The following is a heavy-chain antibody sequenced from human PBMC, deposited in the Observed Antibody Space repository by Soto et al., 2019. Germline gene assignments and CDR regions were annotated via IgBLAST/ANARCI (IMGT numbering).Heavy chain of an antibody. J-gene: IGHJ2*01. CDR3: GRESPVLSWYFDL. V-gene: IGHV3-30-3*01. CDR1: GFTLSDYP. CDR2: ISYDGSKK. Sequence: QVQLVESGGGVVQPGGSLRLSCAAPGFTLSDYPMNWVRQAPGKGLEWVALISYDGSKKYYADSVRGRFTISRDNSKNTLYLQMSSLTTEDTSVYCCGRESPVLSWYFDLWGRGTLVTVSS.